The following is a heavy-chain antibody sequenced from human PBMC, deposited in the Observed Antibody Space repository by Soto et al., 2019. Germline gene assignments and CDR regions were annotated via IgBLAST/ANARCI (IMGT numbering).Heavy chain of an antibody. V-gene: IGHV3-30*18. CDR3: AKEGQMKVSTSLDH. D-gene: IGHD1-26*01. J-gene: IGHJ4*02. Sequence: GGSLRLSCAASGFTFSSYGMHWVRQAPGKGLEWVAVISYEGRNQYYADSAKGRFTISRDNSKNTLYLQMNSLRPEDTAVYYCAKEGQMKVSTSLDHWGQGTLVTGSS. CDR2: ISYEGRNQ. CDR1: GFTFSSYG.